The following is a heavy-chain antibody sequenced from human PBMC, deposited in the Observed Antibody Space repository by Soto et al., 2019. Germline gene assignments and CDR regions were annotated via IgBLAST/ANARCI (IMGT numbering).Heavy chain of an antibody. Sequence: SETLSLTCAVSGYSISSGYYWGWIRQPPGKGLEWIGSIYHSGSTYYNPSLKSRVTISVDTSKNQFSLKLSSVTAADTAVYYCAREYCSGGSCSAELSNLFDPWGQGTLVTVST. CDR2: IYHSGST. CDR1: GYSISSGYY. J-gene: IGHJ5*02. V-gene: IGHV4-38-2*01. CDR3: AREYCSGGSCSAELSNLFDP. D-gene: IGHD2-15*01.